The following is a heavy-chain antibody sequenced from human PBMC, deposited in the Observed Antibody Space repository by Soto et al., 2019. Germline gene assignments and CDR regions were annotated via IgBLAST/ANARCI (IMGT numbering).Heavy chain of an antibody. CDR3: AKLSSSCRNYYYVMDV. Sequence: GGSLRLSCAACGFTFSSYEMNWVRQAPGKGLEWVSYISSSGSAIYYADSVKGRFTISRDNAKNSLYLQMNSLRAEDTAVYYCAKLSSSCRNYYYVMDVRAQGTTVTVS. V-gene: IGHV3-48*03. J-gene: IGHJ6*02. D-gene: IGHD6-13*01. CDR2: ISSSGSAI. CDR1: GFTFSSYE.